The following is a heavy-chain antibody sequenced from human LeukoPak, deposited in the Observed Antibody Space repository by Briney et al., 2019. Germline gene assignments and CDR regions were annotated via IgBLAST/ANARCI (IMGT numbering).Heavy chain of an antibody. CDR2: ISAYNGNT. J-gene: IGHJ5*02. Sequence: ASVKVSCKASGYTFTSYGIRWVRQPPGQGLEWMGWISAYNGNTNYAQKLQGRVTMTTDTSTSTAYMELRSLRSDDTAVYYCARDSSGWYKDWFDPWGQGTLVTVSS. D-gene: IGHD6-19*01. V-gene: IGHV1-18*01. CDR1: GYTFTSYG. CDR3: ARDSSGWYKDWFDP.